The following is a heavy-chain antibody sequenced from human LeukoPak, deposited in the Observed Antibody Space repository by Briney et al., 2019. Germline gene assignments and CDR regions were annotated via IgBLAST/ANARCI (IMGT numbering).Heavy chain of an antibody. CDR2: IIPIFGTA. CDR1: GGTFSSYA. J-gene: IGHJ4*02. D-gene: IGHD3-22*01. CDR3: ASRDNYYDSSVDY. Sequence: SVKVSCKASGGTFSSYAINWVRQAPGQGLEWMGGIIPIFGTANYAQKFQGRVTITADESTSTAYMELSSLRSEDTAVYYCASRDNYYDSSVDYWGQGTLVTVSS. V-gene: IGHV1-69*01.